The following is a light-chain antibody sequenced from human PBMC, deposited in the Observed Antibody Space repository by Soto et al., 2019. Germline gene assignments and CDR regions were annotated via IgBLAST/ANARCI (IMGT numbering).Light chain of an antibody. Sequence: EIVMTQSPATLSVSPGERATLSFRASQRVSNNYLAWYQQKPGQAPRLLIYGASNRATGIPDRFSGSGSGTDFTLTISRLEPEDFAVYYCQQYGSSGTFGQGTKVDIK. CDR3: QQYGSSGT. V-gene: IGKV3-20*01. J-gene: IGKJ1*01. CDR1: QRVSNNY. CDR2: GAS.